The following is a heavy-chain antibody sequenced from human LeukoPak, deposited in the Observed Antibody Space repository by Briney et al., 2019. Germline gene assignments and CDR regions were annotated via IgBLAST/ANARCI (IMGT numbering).Heavy chain of an antibody. J-gene: IGHJ4*02. CDR3: VREGAYSTSSPAGY. CDR2: INQGGSEK. D-gene: IGHD6-6*01. CDR1: GFTFSSYW. V-gene: IGHV3-7*01. Sequence: GGSLRLSCAAPGFTFSSYWMSWVRQAPGKRLEWVANINQGGSEKYYVDSVKGRFIISRDNARNSLFLQMNILTAEDTAIYYCVREGAYSTSSPAGYWGQGTVLSVSS.